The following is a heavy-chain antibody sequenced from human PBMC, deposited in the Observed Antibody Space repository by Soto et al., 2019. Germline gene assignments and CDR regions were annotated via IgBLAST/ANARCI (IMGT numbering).Heavy chain of an antibody. Sequence: SRPKLENHTETLTKTCTFSGFSLSTSGMGVGRIRQPPGKALKWLAHIYWDDDKRYSPSLRSRLTITKDTSKNQVVLTMTNVDPLDTATYFCAHSKDYSSRWYTLDFDYWGKGTLVTVSS. CDR2: IYWDDDK. D-gene: IGHD6-13*01. J-gene: IGHJ4*02. CDR3: AHSKDYSSRWYTLDFDY. CDR1: GFSLSTSGMG. V-gene: IGHV2-5*02.